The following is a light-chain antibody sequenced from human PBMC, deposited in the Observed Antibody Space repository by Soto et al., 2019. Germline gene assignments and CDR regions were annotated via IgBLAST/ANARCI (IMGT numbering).Light chain of an antibody. J-gene: IGKJ1*01. V-gene: IGKV1-5*03. CDR2: KSS. CDR1: LSISHL. Sequence: DIQMTQSPSTLSGSVGDRVTITCRASLSISHLLAWYQQKPGKAPKLLIYKSSSLESGVPSRFSGSGSGTEFTLTISSLQPDDFATYYCQQYNSFSRTFGQGTKVEIK. CDR3: QQYNSFSRT.